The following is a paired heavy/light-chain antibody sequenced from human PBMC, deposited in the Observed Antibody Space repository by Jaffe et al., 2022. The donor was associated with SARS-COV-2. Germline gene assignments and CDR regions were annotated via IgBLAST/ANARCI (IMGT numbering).Heavy chain of an antibody. J-gene: IGHJ3*02. CDR3: ARELERDRDRSSLDAFDI. D-gene: IGHD3-22*01. V-gene: IGHV4-38-2*02. CDR2: IYPSGST. Sequence: QVQLQESGPGLVRPSETLSLTCTVSGYSISDGYYWDWIRQPPGKGLEWIGSIYPSGSTYYNPSLRSRVTVSLDTSRNQFSLRLSSVTAADTAVYYCARELERDRDRSSLDAFDIWGQGTMVTVSS. CDR1: GYSISDGYY.
Light chain of an antibody. CDR3: SSYTGSNKV. CDR1: SSDVGAYNF. CDR2: EVR. V-gene: IGLV2-8*01. J-gene: IGLJ3*02. Sequence: QSALTQPPSASGSPGQSVTISCTGTSSDVGAYNFVSWYQQHPGKAPKLMIYEVRKRPSGVPDRFSGSKFGNTASLTVSGLQAEDEADYYCSSYTGSNKVFGGGTKLTVL.